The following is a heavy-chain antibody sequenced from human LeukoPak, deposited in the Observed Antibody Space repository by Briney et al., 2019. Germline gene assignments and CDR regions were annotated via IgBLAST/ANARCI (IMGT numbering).Heavy chain of an antibody. CDR1: GGTFSSYA. V-gene: IGHV1-24*01. CDR2: FDPEDGET. CDR3: ATDGYSSSWHKFQH. J-gene: IGHJ1*01. Sequence: ASVKVSCKASGGTFSSYAISWVRQAPGKGLEWMGGFDPEDGETIYAQKFQGRVTMTEDTSTDTAYMELSSLRSEDTAVYYCATDGYSSSWHKFQHWGQGTLVTVSS. D-gene: IGHD6-13*01.